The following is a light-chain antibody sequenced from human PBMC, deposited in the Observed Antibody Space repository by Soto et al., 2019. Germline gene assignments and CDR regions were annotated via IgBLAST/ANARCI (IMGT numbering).Light chain of an antibody. CDR3: SCLSTTSTPIV. Sequence: QSVLSQPASMSGSPGQSITIPCTGASSDIGLYNYVSWYQHHPGKAPKLLISEVNIRPSGLSDRFSASKAGNTASLTISGLXPEDEAFYYCSCLSTTSTPIVFGTGTKVTVL. J-gene: IGLJ1*01. CDR2: EVN. V-gene: IGLV2-14*01. CDR1: SSDIGLYNY.